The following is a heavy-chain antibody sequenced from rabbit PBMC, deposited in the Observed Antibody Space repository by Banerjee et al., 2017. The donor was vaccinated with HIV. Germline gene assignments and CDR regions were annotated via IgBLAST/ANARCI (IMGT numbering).Heavy chain of an antibody. Sequence: QEQLEESGGGLVKPEGSLTLTCKASGFSFSNKYVMCWVRQAPGKGLEWIACINTSSGNTVYATWAKGRFTISGTSSTTVTLQMTSLTAADTATYFCGRSSYAGYAGYAYGFNLWGPGTLVTVS. D-gene: IGHD6-1*01. CDR2: INTSSGNT. CDR1: GFSFSNKYV. CDR3: GRSSYAGYAGYAYGFNL. J-gene: IGHJ4*01. V-gene: IGHV1S45*01.